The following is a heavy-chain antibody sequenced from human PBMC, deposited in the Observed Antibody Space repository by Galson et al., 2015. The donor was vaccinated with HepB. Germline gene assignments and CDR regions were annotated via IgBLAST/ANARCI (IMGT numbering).Heavy chain of an antibody. CDR3: ARSVTKPSTRIPYFDS. V-gene: IGHV4-59*01. D-gene: IGHD4-17*01. Sequence: SETLSLTCTVTGGSITDYYWNWIRQSPGKGLEWIGYVYFSGTTNYNPSFKSRVSISFDTSKHQFSLKLTSVFAADTAIYYCARSVTKPSTRIPYFDSWGQGTLVTVSS. CDR2: VYFSGTT. J-gene: IGHJ4*02. CDR1: GGSITDYY.